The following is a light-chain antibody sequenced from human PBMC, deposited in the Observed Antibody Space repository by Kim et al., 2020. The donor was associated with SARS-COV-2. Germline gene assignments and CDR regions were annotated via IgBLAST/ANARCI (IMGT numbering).Light chain of an antibody. CDR1: KLGDKY. Sequence: VSPGQTASITCSGDKLGDKYASWYQQKPGQSPVVVIFRDNRRPSGIPGRFSGSNSGNTATLTISGTQAMDEADYYCQAWDSSIYVFGTGTKVTVL. CDR3: QAWDSSIYV. J-gene: IGLJ1*01. CDR2: RDN. V-gene: IGLV3-1*01.